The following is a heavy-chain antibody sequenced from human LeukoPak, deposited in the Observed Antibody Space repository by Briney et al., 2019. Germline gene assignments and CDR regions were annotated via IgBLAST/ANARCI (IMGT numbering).Heavy chain of an antibody. CDR3: ASEHYYDSSGYYYEGY. CDR2: ISWNSGSI. J-gene: IGHJ4*02. Sequence: GGSLRLSCAASGFTFDDYAMHWVRQAPGKGLEWVSGISWNSGSIGYADSVKGRFTISRDNAKNSLYLQMNSLRAEDTAVYYCASEHYYDSSGYYYEGYWGQGTLVTVSS. CDR1: GFTFDDYA. V-gene: IGHV3-9*01. D-gene: IGHD3-22*01.